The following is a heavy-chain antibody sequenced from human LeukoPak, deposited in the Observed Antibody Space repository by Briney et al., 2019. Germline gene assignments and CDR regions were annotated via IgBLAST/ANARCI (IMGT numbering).Heavy chain of an antibody. J-gene: IGHJ6*02. V-gene: IGHV1-18*01. CDR2: ISAYNGNT. D-gene: IGHD1-14*01. CDR1: GYTFTSYG. CDR3: ARFGKYDYDYNYAMDV. Sequence: ASVKVSCKASGYTFTSYGINWVRQAPGQGLEWTGWISAYNGNTNYAQKLQGRVTMTTDTSTSTAYMELRSLRSDDTAVYYCARFGKYDYDYNYAMDVWGQGTTVTVSS.